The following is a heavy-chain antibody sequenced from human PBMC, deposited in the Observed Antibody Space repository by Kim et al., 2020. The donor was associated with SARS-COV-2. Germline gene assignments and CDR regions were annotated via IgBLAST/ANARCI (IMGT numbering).Heavy chain of an antibody. CDR3: ARDPGGSSWEYYYGMDV. V-gene: IGHV4-4*06. Sequence: KSRVTMSVDTSKSQFSLKLSSVTAADTAVYYCARDPGGSSWEYYYGMDVWGQGTTVTVSS. J-gene: IGHJ6*02. D-gene: IGHD6-13*01.